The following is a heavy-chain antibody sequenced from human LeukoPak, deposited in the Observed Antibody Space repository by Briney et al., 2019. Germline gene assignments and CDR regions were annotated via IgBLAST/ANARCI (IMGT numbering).Heavy chain of an antibody. CDR1: GYTFTSCY. V-gene: IGHV1-46*01. D-gene: IGHD6-19*01. J-gene: IGHJ4*02. CDR3: ARDLGSGWYYFDS. Sequence: ASVKVSRKASGYTFTSCYVHWVRLAPGQGLEWMGLINPNDGGTSYAQKFQGRVTMTRDMSTSTVYMEVSSLRSEDTAVYYCARDLGSGWYYFDSWGQGTLVTVSS. CDR2: INPNDGGT.